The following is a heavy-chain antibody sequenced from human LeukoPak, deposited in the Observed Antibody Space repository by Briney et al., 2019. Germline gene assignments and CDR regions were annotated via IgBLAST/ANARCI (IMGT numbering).Heavy chain of an antibody. J-gene: IGHJ5*02. V-gene: IGHV4-59*01. CDR1: GGSISTYY. Sequence: PSETLSLTCTVSGGSISTYYWSWIRQPPGKGLDWIGYIYYSGSTNYNPSLKSRVTISVDTSKNQFSLKLSSVTAADTAVYYCARGGYDYVWGSYRINNWFDPWGQGTLVTVSS. CDR3: ARGGYDYVWGSYRINNWFDP. CDR2: IYYSGST. D-gene: IGHD3-16*01.